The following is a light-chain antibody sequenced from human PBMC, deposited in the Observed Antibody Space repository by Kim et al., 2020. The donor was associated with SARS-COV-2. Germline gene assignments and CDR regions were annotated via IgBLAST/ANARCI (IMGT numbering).Light chain of an antibody. Sequence: VSPEKTATIPCSGDKLGDKYVSWYRQQPGQPPVLVIYKDDQRPSGIPERFSGSNSGNTATLTISGTQALDEAAYHCQAWDSRTLWVFGGGTQLTVL. J-gene: IGLJ3*02. V-gene: IGLV3-1*01. CDR2: KDD. CDR1: KLGDKY. CDR3: QAWDSRTLWV.